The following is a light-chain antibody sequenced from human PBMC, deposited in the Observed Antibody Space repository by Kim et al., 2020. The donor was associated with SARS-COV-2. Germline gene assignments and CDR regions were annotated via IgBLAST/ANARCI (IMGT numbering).Light chain of an antibody. CDR2: YST. CDR1: NIGGKS. V-gene: IGLV3-21*04. Sequence: SYELTQPPSVSVAPGKTARITCGGNNIGGKSVHWYQQKPGQAPVLVIYYSTDRPSGIPARFSGSNSGNTATLTISRVEAGDEADYYCQVWDSSSDHSLVFGGGTQLTVL. J-gene: IGLJ2*01. CDR3: QVWDSSSDHSLV.